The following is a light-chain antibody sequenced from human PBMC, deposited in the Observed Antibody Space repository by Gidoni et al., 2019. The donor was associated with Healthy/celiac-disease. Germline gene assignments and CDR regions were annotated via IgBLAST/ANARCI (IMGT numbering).Light chain of an antibody. J-gene: IGKJ3*01. CDR2: DAS. CDR3: QQRSNWPLT. V-gene: IGKV3-11*01. CDR1: QSVSSY. Sequence: EIVLTHSPATLSFSPGERATLSCRASQSVSSYLAGYQQKPGQAPRLLIYDASNRATGIPARFSGSGSGTDFTLTISSLEPEDFAVYYCQQRSNWPLTFGPGTKVDIK.